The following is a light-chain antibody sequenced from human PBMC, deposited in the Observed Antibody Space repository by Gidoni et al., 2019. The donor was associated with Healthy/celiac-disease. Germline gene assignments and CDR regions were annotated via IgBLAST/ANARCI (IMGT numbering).Light chain of an antibody. CDR1: QSISSY. CDR2: AAS. V-gene: IGKV1-39*01. Sequence: IQMPQSPSSLSASVGDRVTITCRASQSISSYLNWYQQKPGKAPKLLIYAASSLQSGVPSRFSGSGSGTEFTLTISSLQPEDFATYYCQQSYSTPSITFGQGTRLEIK. CDR3: QQSYSTPSIT. J-gene: IGKJ5*01.